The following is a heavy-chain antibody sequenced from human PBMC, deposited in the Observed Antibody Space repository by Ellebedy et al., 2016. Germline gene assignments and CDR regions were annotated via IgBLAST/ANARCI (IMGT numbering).Heavy chain of an antibody. D-gene: IGHD3-9*01. CDR3: ARSYYDILTNHGAYYYYGMDV. Sequence: ASVKVSCKASGGTFSSYAISWVRQAPGQGLEWMGGIIPIFGTANYAQKFQGRVTIAADESTSTAYMELSSLRSEDTAVYYCARSYYDILTNHGAYYYYGMDVWGQGTTVTVSS. CDR1: GGTFSSYA. J-gene: IGHJ6*02. CDR2: IIPIFGTA. V-gene: IGHV1-69*13.